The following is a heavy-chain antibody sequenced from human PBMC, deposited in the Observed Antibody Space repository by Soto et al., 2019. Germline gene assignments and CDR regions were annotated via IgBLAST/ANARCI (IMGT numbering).Heavy chain of an antibody. Sequence: SETLSLTCAGYGGSFSGYYWSWIRQPPGKGLEWIGEINHSGSTNYNPSLKSRVTISVDTSKNQFSLKLTSVTAADTAVYYCAVKDYSSSSRWFDPWGQGTLVTVSS. CDR3: AVKDYSSSSRWFDP. CDR2: INHSGST. J-gene: IGHJ5*02. D-gene: IGHD6-6*01. CDR1: GGSFSGYY. V-gene: IGHV4-34*01.